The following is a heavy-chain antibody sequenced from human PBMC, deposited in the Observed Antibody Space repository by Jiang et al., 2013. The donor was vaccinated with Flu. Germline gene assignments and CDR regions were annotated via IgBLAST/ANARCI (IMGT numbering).Heavy chain of an antibody. CDR3: ARQRGYSGYDYLDY. D-gene: IGHD5-12*01. CDR1: GVSISSYY. J-gene: IGHJ4*02. V-gene: IGHV4-59*08. Sequence: PGLVKPSQTLSLTCTVSGVSISSYYWSWIRQPPGKGLEWIGYIYYSGRTNYNPSLKSRVTISVDTSKNQFSLRLRYVTAADTAVYYCARQRGYSGYDYLDYWGQGTLVTVSS. CDR2: IYYSGRT.